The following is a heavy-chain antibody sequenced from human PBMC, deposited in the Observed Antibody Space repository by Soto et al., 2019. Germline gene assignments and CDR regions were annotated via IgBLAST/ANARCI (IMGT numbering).Heavy chain of an antibody. CDR3: ARALYYYDSSVYDY. CDR2: INPNSGGT. D-gene: IGHD3-22*01. J-gene: IGHJ4*02. Sequence: ASVKVSCKASGYTFTGYYIHWVRQAPGQGLEWMGWINPNSGGTNYAQKFQGWVTMTRDTSISTAYMELSRLRSDDTAVYYCARALYYYDSSVYDYWGQGTLVTVYS. V-gene: IGHV1-2*04. CDR1: GYTFTGYY.